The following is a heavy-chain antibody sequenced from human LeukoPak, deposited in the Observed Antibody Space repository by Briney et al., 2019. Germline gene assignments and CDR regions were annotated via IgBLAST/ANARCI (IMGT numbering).Heavy chain of an antibody. J-gene: IGHJ4*02. CDR2: IYPGDSDT. D-gene: IGHD6-13*01. CDR3: ARHKTGIATAPVFDY. Sequence: GASMKISYEGSGYSFTTYWIGWGREMPGKGLEWMGIIYPGDSDTRHSPSFQGHVTISADKSISTAYLQWSSLKASDTAVYYCARHKTGIATAPVFDYWGQGTLVTVSS. CDR1: GYSFTTYW. V-gene: IGHV5-51*01.